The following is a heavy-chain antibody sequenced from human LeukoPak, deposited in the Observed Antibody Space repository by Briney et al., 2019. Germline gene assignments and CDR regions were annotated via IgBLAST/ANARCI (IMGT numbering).Heavy chain of an antibody. Sequence: GGSLRLSCAASGFTFRIYWMHWVRQAPGKGLVWVSRISSDGRTTTYADSVKGRFTISRDNSKNTLYLQMNSLGAEDTAVYFCARVATGSYDWFDPWGQGTLVTVSS. CDR1: GFTFRIYW. CDR2: ISSDGRTT. D-gene: IGHD3-10*01. CDR3: ARVATGSYDWFDP. J-gene: IGHJ5*02. V-gene: IGHV3-74*01.